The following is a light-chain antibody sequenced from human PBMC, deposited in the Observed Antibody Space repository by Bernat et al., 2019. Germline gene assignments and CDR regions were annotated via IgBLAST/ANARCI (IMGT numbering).Light chain of an antibody. V-gene: IGLV1-40*01. CDR3: QSYDSSLSGRV. CDR1: TSNIGADYD. J-gene: IGLJ3*02. CDR2: GNN. Sequence: QSVLTQPPSVSGAPGQRITISCTGSTSNIGADYDVHWYQQFPGKAPKLLIYGNNNRPSGVPDRFSGAKSGSSASLAITGLQPKYEAEYDCQSYDSSLSGRVFGGGTKLTVL.